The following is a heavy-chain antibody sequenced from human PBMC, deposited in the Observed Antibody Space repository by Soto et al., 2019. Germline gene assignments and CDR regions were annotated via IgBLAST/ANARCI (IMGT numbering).Heavy chain of an antibody. J-gene: IGHJ4*02. V-gene: IGHV1-69*12. Sequence: QVQLVQSGAEVKKPGSSVKVSCKASGGTFSSYAINWVLQAPGQGLEWMGGIIPIYGKANNAQTVQCRVTITEDESTSRACIQLRSLGSEDTAVYYCARPTFNDYSGASCYLFYWGQAALVAVAS. CDR1: GGTFSSYA. D-gene: IGHD2-15*01. CDR2: IIPIYGKA. CDR3: ARPTFNDYSGASCYLFY.